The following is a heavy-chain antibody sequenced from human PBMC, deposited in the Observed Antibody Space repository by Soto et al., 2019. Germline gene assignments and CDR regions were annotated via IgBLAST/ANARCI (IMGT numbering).Heavy chain of an antibody. V-gene: IGHV3-48*02. CDR2: ISSGSSTI. Sequence: GGSLRLSCAASGFTFSSYSMNWVRQAPGKGLEWVSYISSGSSTIYYADSVKGRFTISRDNAKNSLYLQMNSLRDEDTAVYYCAKWSSSSTYNWFDPWGQGTLVTVSS. CDR3: AKWSSSSTYNWFDP. D-gene: IGHD6-13*01. CDR1: GFTFSSYS. J-gene: IGHJ5*02.